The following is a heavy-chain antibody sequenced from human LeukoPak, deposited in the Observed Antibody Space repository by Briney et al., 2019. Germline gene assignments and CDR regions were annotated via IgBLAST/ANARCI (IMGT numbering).Heavy chain of an antibody. CDR2: IWSDGSIK. D-gene: IGHD3-16*01. J-gene: IGHJ4*02. V-gene: IGHV3-33*01. CDR3: ARDLGYAPDY. CDR1: AFSFSSYG. Sequence: GGSLRLSCAASAFSFSSYGLHWVRQAPGKGLEWVAVIWSDGSIKFYGDSVKGRFTISRDNSKNTLYLQMDSLRAEDTAIYYCARDLGYAPDYWGQGALVTVSS.